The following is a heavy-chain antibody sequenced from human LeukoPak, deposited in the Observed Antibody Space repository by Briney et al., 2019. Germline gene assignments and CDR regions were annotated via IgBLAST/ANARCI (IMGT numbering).Heavy chain of an antibody. CDR1: GGSFSGYY. D-gene: IGHD2-21*02. CDR3: ARGRVEYCGGDCYWVYY. Sequence: PSETLSLTCAVYGGSFSGYYWSWIRQPPGKGLEWIGEINHSGSTNYNPSLKSRVTISVDTSKNQFSLKLSSVTAADTAVYYCARGRVEYCGGDCYWVYYWGQGTLVTVSS. J-gene: IGHJ4*02. CDR2: INHSGST. V-gene: IGHV4-34*01.